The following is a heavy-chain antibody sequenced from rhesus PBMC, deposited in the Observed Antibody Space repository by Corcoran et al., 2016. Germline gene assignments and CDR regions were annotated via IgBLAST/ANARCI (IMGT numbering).Heavy chain of an antibody. Sequence: QVQLQESGPGLVKPSETLSLTGAVAGGSMSGYYWSWLRQPPGKGLEWIGRISDSGGSTDYNPSVKSRVTISTDTSKKQFSLKMNSVTAADTAVYYCVRGDNSNYNHHYWGQGVLVTVSS. V-gene: IGHV4-173*01. CDR2: ISDSGGST. J-gene: IGHJ4*01. D-gene: IGHD4-23*01. CDR3: VRGDNSNYNHHY. CDR1: GGSMSGYY.